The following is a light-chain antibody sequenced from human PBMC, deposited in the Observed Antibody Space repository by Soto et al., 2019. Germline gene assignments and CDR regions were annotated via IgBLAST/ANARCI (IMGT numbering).Light chain of an antibody. Sequence: DIQMTQSPSSVSASVGDRVTITCRASQDISTWLAWYQQKPGKAPKLLIYDASSLESGVPARFSGSGFGTDFTLTISSLQPEDFATYCCQQANSFPFTFGPGTKVDIK. V-gene: IGKV1-12*01. CDR3: QQANSFPFT. J-gene: IGKJ3*01. CDR1: QDISTW. CDR2: DAS.